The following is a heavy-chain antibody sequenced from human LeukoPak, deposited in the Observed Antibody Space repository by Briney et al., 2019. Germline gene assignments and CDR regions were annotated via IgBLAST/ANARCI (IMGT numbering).Heavy chain of an antibody. D-gene: IGHD3-10*01. CDR3: AKGGTILGVIRCFDN. CDR1: GFTFSSSA. CDR2: IRADVGRT. V-gene: IGHV3-23*01. J-gene: IGHJ4*02. Sequence: GWSLRLSCAASGFTFSSSAMIWVRQAPGKGLEWVSGIRADVGRTDYADSVKGRFTISRDNSKNTLYLQMNSLRAEDTAVYYCAKGGTILGVIRCFDNWGQGTLVTVSS.